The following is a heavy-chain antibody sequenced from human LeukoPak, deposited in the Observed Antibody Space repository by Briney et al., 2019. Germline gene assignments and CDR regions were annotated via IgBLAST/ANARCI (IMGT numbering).Heavy chain of an antibody. CDR1: GGTFNSHA. D-gene: IGHD4-17*01. Sequence: GASVKVSCKTSGGTFNSHAISWVRQAPGQGLEWMGGIIPIFGTANYAQKFQGRVTITADESTSTAYMELSSLRSEDTAVYYCALKGDYVDQPSDYWGQGTLVTVSS. CDR3: ALKGDYVDQPSDY. V-gene: IGHV1-69*13. CDR2: IIPIFGTA. J-gene: IGHJ4*02.